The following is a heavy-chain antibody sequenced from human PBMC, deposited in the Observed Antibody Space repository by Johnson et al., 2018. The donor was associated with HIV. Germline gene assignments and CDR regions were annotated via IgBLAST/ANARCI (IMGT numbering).Heavy chain of an antibody. D-gene: IGHD2-15*01. V-gene: IGHV3-7*01. CDR2: IKQDGSEK. CDR1: GFTFSSYW. CDR3: ARDQGDIVVVVAAELWAFDI. J-gene: IGHJ3*02. Sequence: VQLVESGGGLVQPGGSLRLSCAASGFTFSSYWMSWVRQAPGKGLEWVANIKQDGSEKYYVDSVKGLFTISRDNAKNSLYLQMNSLRAEDTAVYYCARDQGDIVVVVAAELWAFDIWGQGTMVTVSS.